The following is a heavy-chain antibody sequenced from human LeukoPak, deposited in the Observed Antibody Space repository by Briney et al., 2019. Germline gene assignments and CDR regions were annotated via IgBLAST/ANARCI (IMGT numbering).Heavy chain of an antibody. J-gene: IGHJ4*02. CDR1: GGSFSGYY. D-gene: IGHD6-19*01. V-gene: IGHV4-34*01. Sequence: SETLSLTCAVYGGSFSGYYWSWIRQPPGKGLEWIGEINHSGSTNYNPSLKSRVTISVDTSKNQFSLKLSSVTAADTAVYYCARGRRDSSGWYLSGSRDYYFDYWGQGTLVTVSS. CDR2: INHSGST. CDR3: ARGRRDSSGWYLSGSRDYYFDY.